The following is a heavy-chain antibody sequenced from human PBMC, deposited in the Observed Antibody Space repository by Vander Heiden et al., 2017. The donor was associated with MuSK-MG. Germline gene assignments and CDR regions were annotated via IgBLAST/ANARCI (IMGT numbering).Heavy chain of an antibody. Sequence: QVQLVQSGAEVKKPGASVKVSCKASGYPFTGYYMHWVRQAPGQGLEWMGWINPNSGGTNYAQKFQGRVTMTRDTSISTAYMELSRLRSDDTAVYYCARGSPMGFLEWLSLNYWGQGTLVTVSS. CDR3: ARGSPMGFLEWLSLNY. CDR2: INPNSGGT. J-gene: IGHJ4*02. CDR1: GYPFTGYY. D-gene: IGHD3-3*01. V-gene: IGHV1-2*02.